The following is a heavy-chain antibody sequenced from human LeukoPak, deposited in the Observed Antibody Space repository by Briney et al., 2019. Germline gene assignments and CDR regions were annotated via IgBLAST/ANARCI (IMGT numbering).Heavy chain of an antibody. V-gene: IGHV4-61*01. CDR2: IYYNGNT. J-gene: IGHJ4*02. CDR1: GGSVSSGSYF. Sequence: SDTLSLTCTVSGGSVSSGSYFWSWIRQPPGKGLEWIGFIYYNGNTNSSPSLKSRVTISVDTSKSQFSLKLTSVTAADTAVYYCARGYRSSWYQVDYWGQGTLVTVSS. CDR3: ARGYRSSWYQVDY. D-gene: IGHD6-13*01.